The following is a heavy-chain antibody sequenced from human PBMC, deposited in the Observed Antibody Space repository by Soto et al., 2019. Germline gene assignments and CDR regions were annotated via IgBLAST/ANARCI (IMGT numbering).Heavy chain of an antibody. Sequence: QVQLVQSGAEVKKPGASVKVSCKASGYSFISYGITWVRQAPGQGLEWMGWSATHNGDTNYARKFQGRVTMTKETSTSPAYMELRSRGSEDTAVYYCGRYCSTAFSLRGVDVWGQGTTVTVSS. CDR2: SATHNGDT. CDR3: GRYCSTAFSLRGVDV. J-gene: IGHJ6*02. CDR1: GYSFISYG. D-gene: IGHD2-2*01. V-gene: IGHV1-18*01.